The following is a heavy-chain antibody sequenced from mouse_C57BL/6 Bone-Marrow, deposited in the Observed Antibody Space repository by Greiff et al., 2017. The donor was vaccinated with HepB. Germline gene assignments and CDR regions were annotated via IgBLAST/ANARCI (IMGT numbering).Heavy chain of an antibody. CDR3: ARKRDSKDAMDY. J-gene: IGHJ4*01. Sequence: VKLQQPGAELVMPGASVKLSCKASGYTFTIYWMHWVKQRPGQGLEWIGEIDPSDSYTNYNQKFKGKSTLTVDKSSSTAYMQLSSLTSEDSAVYYCARKRDSKDAMDYWGQGTSVTVSS. CDR2: IDPSDSYT. D-gene: IGHD2-5*01. CDR1: GYTFTIYW. V-gene: IGHV1-69*01.